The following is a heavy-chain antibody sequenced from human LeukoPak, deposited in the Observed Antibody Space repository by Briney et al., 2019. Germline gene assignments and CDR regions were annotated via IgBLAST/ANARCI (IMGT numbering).Heavy chain of an antibody. CDR2: INPNSGGT. V-gene: IGHV1-2*02. J-gene: IGHJ4*02. CDR3: AREGYGDYAQWDY. Sequence: ASVKVSCKASGYTFTGYYMHWVRQAPGQGLEWMGWINPNSGGTNYAQKFQGRVTMTRDTSTSTAYMELSRLRSDDTAVYYCAREGYGDYAQWDYWGQGTLVTVSS. D-gene: IGHD4-17*01. CDR1: GYTFTGYY.